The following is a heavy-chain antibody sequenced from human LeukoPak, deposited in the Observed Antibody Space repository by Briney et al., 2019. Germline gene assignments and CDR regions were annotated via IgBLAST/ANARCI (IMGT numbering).Heavy chain of an antibody. D-gene: IGHD3-10*01. Sequence: SETLSLTCTVSGASMSSYSWSWIRQPPGKGLEWIGYIYYSGNTIYNPSLKSRLTISLDTSKNQFSLKLTSVTAADTAVYYCASDYGSGSYRFDFWGQGTLVTVSS. V-gene: IGHV4-59*01. CDR2: IYYSGNT. J-gene: IGHJ4*02. CDR1: GASMSSYS. CDR3: ASDYGSGSYRFDF.